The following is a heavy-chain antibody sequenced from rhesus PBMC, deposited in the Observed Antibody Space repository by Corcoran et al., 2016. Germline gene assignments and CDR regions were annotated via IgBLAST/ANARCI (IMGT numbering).Heavy chain of an antibody. CDR3: ARRASLVGAFDF. CDR1: GGSISGYYY. D-gene: IGHD6-13*01. CDR2: IDGNSAST. J-gene: IGHJ3*01. V-gene: IGHV4-73*01. Sequence: QVKLQQWGEGLVKPSETLSLTCAVYGGSISGYYYWNWIRQAPGKGLEWIGNIDGNSASTNHNPSLKNRVTISKDTSKNQFSLKLSSVTAADTAVYYCARRASLVGAFDFWGQGLRVTVSS.